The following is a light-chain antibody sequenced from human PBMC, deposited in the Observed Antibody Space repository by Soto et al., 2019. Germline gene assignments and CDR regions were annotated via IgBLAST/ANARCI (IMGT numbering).Light chain of an antibody. V-gene: IGKV3-20*01. Sequence: EIVLTQSPATLSSFPGDRVTLSCRASQYINTRLAWYQHRPGQAPRLLIYRVSSRATGVPDRFSGSGSGTDYTLTISRLEPEDFAVYYCQQYGNLPLTFGGGTKVDI. CDR3: QQYGNLPLT. CDR2: RVS. CDR1: QYINTR. J-gene: IGKJ4*01.